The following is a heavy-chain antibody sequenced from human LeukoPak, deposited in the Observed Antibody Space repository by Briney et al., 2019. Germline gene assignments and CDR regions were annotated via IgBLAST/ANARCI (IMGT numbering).Heavy chain of an antibody. CDR1: GFTFSSFA. CDR3: AKDPYYDILTGYYDY. D-gene: IGHD3-9*01. V-gene: IGHV3-23*01. J-gene: IGHJ4*02. Sequence: GGCLRLSCVASGFTFSSFAMSWVRQAPGKGLEWVSAISGSGGSTYYADSVKGRFTISRDNSKNTLYLQMNSLRAEDTAVYYCAKDPYYDILTGYYDYWGQGTLVTVSS. CDR2: ISGSGGST.